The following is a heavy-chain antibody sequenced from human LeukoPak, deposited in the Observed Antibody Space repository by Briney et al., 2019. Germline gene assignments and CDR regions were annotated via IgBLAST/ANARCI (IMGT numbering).Heavy chain of an antibody. CDR3: ARTVVAATPSLDY. CDR2: VYYTGST. CDR1: GGSISSSSYY. J-gene: IGHJ4*02. V-gene: IGHV4-39*02. D-gene: IGHD2-15*01. Sequence: SETLPLTCTVSGGSISSSSYYWTWIRQPPGKGLEWIGSVYYTGSTYYSPSLKSRVTISVDTSNKYFSLKLSSVTAADTAVYYCARTVVAATPSLDYWGQGTLVTVSS.